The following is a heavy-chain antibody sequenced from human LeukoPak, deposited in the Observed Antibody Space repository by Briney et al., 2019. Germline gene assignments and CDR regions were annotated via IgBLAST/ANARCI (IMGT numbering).Heavy chain of an antibody. V-gene: IGHV4-30-2*01. Sequence: SQTLSLTCAVSGGSISSGGYSWIWIRQPQGKGLEWVGYIYHSGSTYYNPSLKSRVTISVDRSKNQFSLKLSSVTAADTAVYYCARAGYYYGMDVCGQGTTVTVSS. J-gene: IGHJ6*02. CDR3: ARAGYYYGMDV. CDR2: IYHSGST. CDR1: GGSISSGGYS.